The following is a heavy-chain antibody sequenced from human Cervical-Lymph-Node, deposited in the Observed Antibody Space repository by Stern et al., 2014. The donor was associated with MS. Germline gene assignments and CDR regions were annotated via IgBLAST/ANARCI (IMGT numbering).Heavy chain of an antibody. CDR2: MDPKSGHT. D-gene: IGHD2-2*01. V-gene: IGHV1-8*01. Sequence: QDQLVQSGAEVKKSGASVKVSCKASGYTFSRNDINWVRQATGQGLEWMGWMDPKSGHTVYAQKFQGRVTMTRNTSISTAYMEMNSLTSEDTAVYYCARGRAVGLVVGAAIDWFDPWGQGTLVTVSA. J-gene: IGHJ5*02. CDR1: GYTFSRND. CDR3: ARGRAVGLVVGAAIDWFDP.